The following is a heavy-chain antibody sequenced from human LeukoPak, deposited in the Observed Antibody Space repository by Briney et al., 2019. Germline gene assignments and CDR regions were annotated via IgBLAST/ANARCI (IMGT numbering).Heavy chain of an antibody. CDR2: ISGDGGTT. V-gene: IGHV3-43*02. Sequence: PGGSLRLSCAASGTTFEDYAMHWVRQAREKGLEWVSFISGDGGTTYYPDSVKGRFTISRDNSKTSLYLQMNSVRTEDTALYYCAKDQGASGWGAFDYWGQGTLVTVSS. CDR3: AKDQGASGWGAFDY. D-gene: IGHD6-19*01. J-gene: IGHJ4*02. CDR1: GTTFEDYA.